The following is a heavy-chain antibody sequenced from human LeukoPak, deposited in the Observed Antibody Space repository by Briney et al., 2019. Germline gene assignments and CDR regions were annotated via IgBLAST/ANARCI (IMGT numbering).Heavy chain of an antibody. D-gene: IGHD5-24*01. Sequence: SETLSLTCAVYGGSFSGYYWSWIRQPPGKGLEWIGYIYYSGSTNYNPSLKSRVTISVDTSKNQFSLKLSSVTAADTAVYYCAGVSMATPIPAYYYYYGMDVWGQGTTVTVSS. CDR2: IYYSGST. CDR1: GGSFSGYY. J-gene: IGHJ6*02. V-gene: IGHV4-59*01. CDR3: AGVSMATPIPAYYYYYGMDV.